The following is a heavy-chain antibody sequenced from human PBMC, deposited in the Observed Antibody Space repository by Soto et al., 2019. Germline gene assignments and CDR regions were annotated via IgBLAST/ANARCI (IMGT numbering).Heavy chain of an antibody. Sequence: SLRLSCAASGFTFSSYGMHWVRQAPGKGLEWVAVIWYDGSNKYYADSVKGRFTISRDNSKNTLYLQMNSLRAEDTAVYYCARGVLRYFDWLLKYYYGMDVWGQGTTVTVSS. D-gene: IGHD3-9*01. CDR2: IWYDGSNK. CDR3: ARGVLRYFDWLLKYYYGMDV. CDR1: GFTFSSYG. J-gene: IGHJ6*02. V-gene: IGHV3-33*01.